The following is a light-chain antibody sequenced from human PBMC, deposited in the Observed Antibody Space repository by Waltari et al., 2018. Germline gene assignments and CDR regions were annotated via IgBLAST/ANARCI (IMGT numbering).Light chain of an antibody. CDR2: DAS. J-gene: IGKJ1*01. CDR1: HSFSRS. V-gene: IGKV3-20*01. Sequence: SCRASHSFSRSLAWYQQKPGQAPRLLIYDASTRATGIPDRFSGSGSGTDFSLTISRLEPEDFAVYYCQKYVSLPATFGQGTTVEIK. CDR3: QKYVSLPAT.